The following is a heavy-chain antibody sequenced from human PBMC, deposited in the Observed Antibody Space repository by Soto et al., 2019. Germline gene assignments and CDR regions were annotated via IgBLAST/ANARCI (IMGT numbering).Heavy chain of an antibody. D-gene: IGHD2-2*01. V-gene: IGHV1-18*01. CDR2: ISAYNGNT. CDR3: ARPLGYCSSTSCSGGRYYYGMDV. J-gene: IGHJ6*02. CDR1: GYTFTSYG. Sequence: QVQLVQSGAEVKKPGASVKVSCKASGYTFTSYGISWVRQAPGQGLEWMGWISAYNGNTNYAQKLQGRVTMTTDTSTSTADMELRRLRSDDTAVYYCARPLGYCSSTSCSGGRYYYGMDVWGQGTTVTVSS.